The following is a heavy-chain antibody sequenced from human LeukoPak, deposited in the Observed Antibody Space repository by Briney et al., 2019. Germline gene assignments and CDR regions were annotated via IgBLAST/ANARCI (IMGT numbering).Heavy chain of an antibody. CDR3: ARGSSSYYGLDV. D-gene: IGHD3-10*01. Sequence: GGSLRLSCAVSGFTFGSYTMNWIRQAPGKGLEWVSYISNGGHHIYYADSVKGRFTISRDNVKKSLYLQMNSLRVEDTAVYYCARGSSSYYGLDVWGQGTTVTVSS. CDR1: GFTFGSYT. V-gene: IGHV3-21*05. CDR2: ISNGGHHI. J-gene: IGHJ6*02.